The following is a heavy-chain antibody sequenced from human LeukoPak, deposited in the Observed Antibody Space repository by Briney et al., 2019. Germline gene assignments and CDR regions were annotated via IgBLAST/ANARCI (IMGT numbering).Heavy chain of an antibody. Sequence: GGSLRLSCAASGFTFDDYGMSWVRQAPGKGLEWVSGINWNGGSTGYADSVKGRFTISRDNAKNSLYLQMNSLRAEDTAVYYCAVDSSGWYGAFDIWGQGTMVTVSS. CDR3: AVDSSGWYGAFDI. D-gene: IGHD6-19*01. CDR1: GFTFDDYG. J-gene: IGHJ3*02. CDR2: INWNGGST. V-gene: IGHV3-20*04.